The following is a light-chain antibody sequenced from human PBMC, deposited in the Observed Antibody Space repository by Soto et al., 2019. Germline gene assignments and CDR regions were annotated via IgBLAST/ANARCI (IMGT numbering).Light chain of an antibody. V-gene: IGLV1-51*01. CDR1: SSNIGNNY. CDR2: DNI. J-gene: IGLJ3*02. CDR3: GTWDGSRNWV. Sequence: QSVLTQSPSVSAAPGQKVTISCSGTSSNIGNNYVSWYQQFPDTAPKLLIYDNIKRPSGIPDRFSGSKSGTSATLVITGLQTGDEADYYCGTWDGSRNWVFGGGIQLTVL.